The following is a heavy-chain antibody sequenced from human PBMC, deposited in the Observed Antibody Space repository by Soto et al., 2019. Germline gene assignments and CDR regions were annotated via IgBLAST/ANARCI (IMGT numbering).Heavy chain of an antibody. CDR1: GFTFGASA. J-gene: IGHJ3*02. V-gene: IGHV3-73*01. Sequence: PGGSLRLSCAASGFTFGASALQWVRQASGKGLEWLGRIGSRGETYATTYAASVKGRFTISRDDSKKTAYLQMNSLEIEDTARNFCSRHRIIWANHRSTAVSNDGFDIWGQGTMVTVSS. CDR3: SRHRIIWANHRSTAVSNDGFDI. D-gene: IGHD2-2*01. CDR2: IGSRGETYAT.